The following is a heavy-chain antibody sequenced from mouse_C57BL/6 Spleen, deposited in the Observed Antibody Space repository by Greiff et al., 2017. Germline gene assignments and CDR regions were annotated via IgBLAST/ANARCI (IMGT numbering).Heavy chain of an antibody. V-gene: IGHV1-55*01. D-gene: IGHD2-5*01. J-gene: IGHJ1*03. CDR3: AREEGYSNPWYFGV. CDR1: GYTFTSYW. CDR2: IYPGSGST. Sequence: QVQLQQPGAELVKPGASVKMSCKASGYTFTSYWITWVKQRPGQGLEWIGDIYPGSGSTNYNEKFKSKATLTVDTSSSTAYMQLSSLTSEDSAVYYCAREEGYSNPWYFGVWGTGTTVTVSS.